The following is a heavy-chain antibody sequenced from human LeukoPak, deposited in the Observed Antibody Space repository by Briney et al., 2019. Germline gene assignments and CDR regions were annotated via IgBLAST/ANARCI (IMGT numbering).Heavy chain of an antibody. CDR1: GGSISSYY. CDR3: ARDKADYDILTGFYYYYGMDV. V-gene: IGHV4-59*01. J-gene: IGHJ6*02. CDR2: ICYSGST. D-gene: IGHD3-9*01. Sequence: SETLSLTCTVSGGSISSYYWSWIRQPPGKGLEWIGYICYSGSTNYNPSLKSRVTISVDTSKNQFSLKLSSVTAADTAVYYCARDKADYDILTGFYYYYGMDVWGQGTTVTVSS.